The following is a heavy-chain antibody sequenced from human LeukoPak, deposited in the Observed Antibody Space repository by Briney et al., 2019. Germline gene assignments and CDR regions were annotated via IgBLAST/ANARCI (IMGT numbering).Heavy chain of an antibody. CDR3: AKDSQNISSGAYGFDP. D-gene: IGHD3-22*01. Sequence: PGGSLRLSCAASGFTFSSYAMSWVRQAPGKGLEWVSAISGSGGSTYYADSVKGRFTISRDNSKNTLYLQMNSLRAEDTAVYYCAKDSQNISSGAYGFDPWGQGTLVTVSS. CDR2: ISGSGGST. J-gene: IGHJ5*02. CDR1: GFTFSSYA. V-gene: IGHV3-23*01.